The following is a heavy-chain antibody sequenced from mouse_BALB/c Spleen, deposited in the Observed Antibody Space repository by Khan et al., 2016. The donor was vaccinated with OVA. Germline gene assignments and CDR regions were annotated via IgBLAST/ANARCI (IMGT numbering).Heavy chain of an antibody. CDR2: ISYSGGT. CDR3: ARGNYYGYYFDY. D-gene: IGHD1-1*01. Sequence: VQLQESGPGLVKPSQSLSLTCTVTGYSITSGYAWNWIRQFPGNKLEWMGYISYSGGTSYNPSLKSRISITRDTSKNQFFLQLNSVTTEDTATYYCARGNYYGYYFDYWGQGTPLIVSS. V-gene: IGHV3-2*02. CDR1: GYSITSGYA. J-gene: IGHJ2*01.